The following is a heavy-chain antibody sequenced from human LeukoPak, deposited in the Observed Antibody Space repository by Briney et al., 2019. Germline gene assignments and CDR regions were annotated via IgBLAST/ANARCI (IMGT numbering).Heavy chain of an antibody. CDR3: ARTSKSPYDYVWGSDQVPYLFDY. CDR2: INQSGTT. V-gene: IGHV4-34*01. D-gene: IGHD3-16*02. J-gene: IGHJ4*02. Sequence: PSETLSLTCAIYGGSFSDNYWSWIRQPPGKGLEWIGEINQSGTTNYNPSLKSPVTISVDTSTNQFSRKLSSVTAADTAVYYCARTSKSPYDYVWGSDQVPYLFDYWGQGTLVTVSS. CDR1: GGSFSDNY.